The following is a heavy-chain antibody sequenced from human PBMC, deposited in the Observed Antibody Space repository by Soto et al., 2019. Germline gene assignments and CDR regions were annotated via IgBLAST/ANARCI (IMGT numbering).Heavy chain of an antibody. Sequence: SETLSLTCTVSGGSISSGDYYWSWIRQPPGKGLEWIGYIYYSGSTYYNPSLKSRVTISVDTSKNQFSLKLSSVTAADTAVYYCARVIIAAAGTYDYYYYGMDVWGQGTTVTVSS. J-gene: IGHJ6*02. V-gene: IGHV4-30-4*01. CDR3: ARVIIAAAGTYDYYYYGMDV. CDR1: GGSISSGDYY. D-gene: IGHD6-13*01. CDR2: IYYSGST.